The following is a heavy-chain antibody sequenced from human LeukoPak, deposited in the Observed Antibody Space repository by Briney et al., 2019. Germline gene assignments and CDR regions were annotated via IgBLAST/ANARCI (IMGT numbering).Heavy chain of an antibody. D-gene: IGHD6-13*01. J-gene: IGHJ4*02. V-gene: IGHV4-34*01. CDR3: ARHSSTWSLGD. CDR1: GGSFSGYY. CDR2: INHSGST. Sequence: PSETLSLTCAVYGGSFSGYYWSWIRQPPGKGLEWIGEINHSGSTNYNPSLKSRFTISVDASKNQFSLKLSSVTAADTAVYYCARHSSTWSLGDWGQGILVTVSS.